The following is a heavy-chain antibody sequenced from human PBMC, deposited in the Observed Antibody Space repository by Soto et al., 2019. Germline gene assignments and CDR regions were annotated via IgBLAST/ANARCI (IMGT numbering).Heavy chain of an antibody. CDR3: ARGRMVRGVIIPYNWFDP. CDR1: GGSFSGYY. V-gene: IGHV4-34*01. CDR2: SNHSGST. J-gene: IGHJ5*02. Sequence: QVQLQQWGAGLLKPSETLSLTCAVYGGSFSGYYWSWIRQPPAKGLEWIGESNHSGSTNYNPSLKSRVTISVYTAKNKFSLKLSSVTAADTAVYYCARGRMVRGVIIPYNWFDPWGQGTLVTVSS. D-gene: IGHD3-10*01.